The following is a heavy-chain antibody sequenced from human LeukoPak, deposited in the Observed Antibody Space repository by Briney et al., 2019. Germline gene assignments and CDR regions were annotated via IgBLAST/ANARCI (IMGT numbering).Heavy chain of an antibody. CDR3: AREGCSGGSCYPRFDY. CDR2: IYYSGST. V-gene: IGHV4-59*01. Sequence: SETLSLTCTVSGGSISSYYWSWIRQPPGKGLEWNGYIYYSGSTNYNPSLKSRVTISVDTSKNQFSLKLSSVTAADTAVYYCAREGCSGGSCYPRFDYWGQGTLVTVSS. D-gene: IGHD2-15*01. CDR1: GGSISSYY. J-gene: IGHJ4*02.